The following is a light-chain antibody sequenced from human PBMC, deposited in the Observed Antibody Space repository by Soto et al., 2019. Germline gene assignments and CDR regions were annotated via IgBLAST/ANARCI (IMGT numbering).Light chain of an antibody. CDR1: ESISRW. V-gene: IGKV1-5*03. J-gene: IGKJ5*01. CDR2: KAS. Sequence: DIQMTQSPSTLSASVGDRVTITCRASESISRWLAWYQQKPGKAPKLLIYKASSLESGVPSRFSGSGSGTDFTLTISRLEPEDFAVYYCQQYGSSPSITFGQGTRLEIK. CDR3: QQYGSSPSIT.